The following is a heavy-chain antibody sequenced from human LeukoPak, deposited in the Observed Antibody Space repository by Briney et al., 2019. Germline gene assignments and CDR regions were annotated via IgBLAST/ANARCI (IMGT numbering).Heavy chain of an antibody. CDR2: ISSSGSTI. J-gene: IGHJ4*02. V-gene: IGHV3-11*01. D-gene: IGHD2-21*02. CDR1: GFTFSDYY. CDR3: ARSGVVVTATRDY. Sequence: PGGSLRLSFAASGFTFSDYYMSWIRQAPGKGLEWVSYISSSGSTIYYADSVKGRFTISRDNAKNSLYLQMNSLRAEDTAVYYRARSGVVVTATRDYWGQGTLVTVSS.